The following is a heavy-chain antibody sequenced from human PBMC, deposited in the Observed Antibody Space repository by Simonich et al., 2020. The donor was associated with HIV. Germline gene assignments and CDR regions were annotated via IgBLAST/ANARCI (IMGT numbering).Heavy chain of an antibody. CDR2: INHSRNT. CDR3: AAGNGLLRFLEWEGTYMDV. D-gene: IGHD3-3*01. V-gene: IGHV4-34*01. CDR1: GGSFSSYY. Sequence: QVQLEQWGAGLLKPSETLSLTCAVYGGSFSSYYWSWIRQPPGKGLEWIVEINHSRNTNHNSSLKSRGTISVDTSKNQFSLKLSSVTAADTAVYYCAAGNGLLRFLEWEGTYMDVWGKGTTVTVSS. J-gene: IGHJ6*03.